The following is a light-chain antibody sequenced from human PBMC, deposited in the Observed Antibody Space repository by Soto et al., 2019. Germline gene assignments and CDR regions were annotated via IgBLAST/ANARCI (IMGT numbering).Light chain of an antibody. CDR3: CSYAGNGAGL. V-gene: IGLV2-23*02. CDR1: TSDVGSYKL. CDR2: EVN. J-gene: IGLJ3*02. Sequence: QSALTQPASVSGSPGQSITISCTGTTSDVGSYKLVSWYQHHPGKAPKLIIFEVNRRPSGVSDRFSGSKSGNTASLTISGLQAEDEADFFCCSYAGNGAGLFGGGTKLTVL.